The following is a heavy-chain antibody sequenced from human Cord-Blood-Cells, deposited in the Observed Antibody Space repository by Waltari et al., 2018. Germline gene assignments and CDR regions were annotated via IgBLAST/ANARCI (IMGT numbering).Heavy chain of an antibody. V-gene: IGHV3-30*04. CDR1: GLPFSSYA. J-gene: IGHJ4*02. CDR3: ARDPIAAAGDY. Sequence: QVQLVESGGGVVQPGRSLRLSCAASGLPFSSYAMHWVRQAPGKGLGWWAVISYDGSNKYYADSVKGRFTISRDNSKNTLYLQMNSLRAEDTAVYYCARDPIAAAGDYWGQGTLVTVSS. D-gene: IGHD6-13*01. CDR2: ISYDGSNK.